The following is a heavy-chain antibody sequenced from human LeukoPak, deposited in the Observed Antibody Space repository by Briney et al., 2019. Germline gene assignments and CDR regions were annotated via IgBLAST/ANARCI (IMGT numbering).Heavy chain of an antibody. Sequence: GSLRLSCAASGFTFSSYGMHWVRQAPGKGLEWVAVISYDGSSKYYVDSVKGRFTFSRDNSKNTLYLQMNSLRPEDTAVYYCARQPGVNPYYFDYWGQGTLVIASS. CDR1: GFTFSSYG. V-gene: IGHV3-30*03. D-gene: IGHD7-27*01. CDR3: ARQPGVNPYYFDY. CDR2: ISYDGSSK. J-gene: IGHJ4*02.